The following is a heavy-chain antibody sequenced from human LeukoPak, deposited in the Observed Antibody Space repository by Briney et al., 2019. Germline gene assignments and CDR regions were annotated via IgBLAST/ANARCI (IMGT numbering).Heavy chain of an antibody. CDR3: ARRLGSGGAYAFDI. D-gene: IGHD3-10*01. V-gene: IGHV1-8*01. CDR2: MNPNSGDT. J-gene: IGHJ3*02. Sequence: ASVKVSCKASGYTFTSYDINWVRQATGQGLEWMGWMNPNSGDTGYVQKFQGRVTMTTDTSTSTAYMELRSLRSDDTAVYYCARRLGSGGAYAFDIWGQGTMVTVSS. CDR1: GYTFTSYD.